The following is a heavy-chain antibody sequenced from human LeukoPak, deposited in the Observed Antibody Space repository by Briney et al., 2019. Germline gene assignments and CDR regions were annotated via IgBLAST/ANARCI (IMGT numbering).Heavy chain of an antibody. D-gene: IGHD6-6*01. CDR2: IIPILGIA. CDR1: GGTFSSYA. Sequence: GASVKVSCKASGGTFSSYAISWVRQAPGQGLEWMGRIIPILGIANYAQKFQGRVTITADKSTSTAYMELSSLRSEDTAVYYCARGSSSSHYFDYWGQGTLVTVSS. V-gene: IGHV1-69*04. CDR3: ARGSSSSHYFDY. J-gene: IGHJ4*02.